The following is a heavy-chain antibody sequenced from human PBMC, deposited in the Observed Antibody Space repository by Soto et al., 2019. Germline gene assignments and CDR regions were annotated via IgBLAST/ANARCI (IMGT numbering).Heavy chain of an antibody. CDR3: AHIPNYYQYDWFDP. J-gene: IGHJ5*02. CDR1: GFSLTTRGVG. V-gene: IGHV2-5*02. CDR2: IYWDDDK. D-gene: IGHD3-16*01. Sequence: QITLKESGPTLVKPTQTLTLTCTFSGFSLTTRGVGVGWIRQPPGKALECLALIYWDDDKGYRPSLQSRLSITKDTSKNQVVLTMTNVDPVDTATYYCAHIPNYYQYDWFDPWGQGTLVSVSS.